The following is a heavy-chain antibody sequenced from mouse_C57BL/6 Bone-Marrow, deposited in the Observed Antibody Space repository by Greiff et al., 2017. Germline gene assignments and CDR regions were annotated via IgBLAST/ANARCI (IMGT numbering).Heavy chain of an antibody. J-gene: IGHJ3*01. CDR2: IYPRSGNT. CDR3: AREDPIYYDYDEAWFAY. V-gene: IGHV1-81*01. D-gene: IGHD2-4*01. Sequence: QVQLQQSGAELARPGASVKLSCKASGYTFTSYGISWVKQRTGQGLEWIGEIYPRSGNTYYTEKFKGKATLTADKSSSTAYMELRSLTSEDSAVYFCAREDPIYYDYDEAWFAYWGQGTLVTVSA. CDR1: GYTFTSYG.